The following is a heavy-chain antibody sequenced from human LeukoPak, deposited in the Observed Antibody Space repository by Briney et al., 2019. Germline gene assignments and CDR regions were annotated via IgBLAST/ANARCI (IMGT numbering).Heavy chain of an antibody. CDR1: GYTFTGYY. V-gene: IGHV1-2*02. CDR2: MSPNSGGT. J-gene: IGHJ4*02. Sequence: ASVKVSCKASGYTFTGYYMHWVRQAPGPGREWMGWMSPNSGGTNYAQKFHGSVTMPMDTSISTAYMELSRLRSDDTAVYYCARYDCSGGRCNCGDWGQGTLVTVSS. CDR3: ARYDCSGGRCNCGD. D-gene: IGHD2-15*01.